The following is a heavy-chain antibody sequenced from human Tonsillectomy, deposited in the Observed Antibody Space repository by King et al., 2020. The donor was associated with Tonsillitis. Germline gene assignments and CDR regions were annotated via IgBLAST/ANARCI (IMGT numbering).Heavy chain of an antibody. CDR2: INQDGSEK. CDR1: GFTFSSYW. CDR3: ARDAYCSGGSCFVY. J-gene: IGHJ4*02. V-gene: IGHV3-7*01. Sequence: VQLVESGGGLVQPGGSLRLSCGVSGFTFSSYWMSWVRQAPGQGLEWVANINQDGSEKNYVDSVKGRFTISRDKAENSLYLQMNSLRAEDTAVYDCARDAYCSGGSCFVYWGQGTLVTVSP. D-gene: IGHD2-15*01.